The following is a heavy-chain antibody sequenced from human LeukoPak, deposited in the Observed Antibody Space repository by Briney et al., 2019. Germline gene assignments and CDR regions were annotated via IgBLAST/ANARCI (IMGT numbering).Heavy chain of an antibody. D-gene: IGHD4-17*01. CDR3: AKDTFGDYARWFDP. CDR1: GFTFNNYA. J-gene: IGHJ5*02. Sequence: GGSLRLSCTASGFTFNNYALSWVRQAPRKGLEWVSSISDSGGRTYYADSVKGRFTISRDNSKNMLYLQMNSPRVEDTAVYYCAKDTFGDYARWFDPWGQGILVTVSS. V-gene: IGHV3-23*01. CDR2: ISDSGGRT.